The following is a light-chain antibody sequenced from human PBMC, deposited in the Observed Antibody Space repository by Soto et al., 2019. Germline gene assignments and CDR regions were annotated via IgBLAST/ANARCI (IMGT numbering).Light chain of an antibody. Sequence: EIGLTQSPGTLSLSPGERATLSCRASQSVSSSYLAWYQQKPGQAPRLLIYGASSRATGIPDRFSGSGSGTHFTLTISRLEHDDLAVYYCQQYGSSPLTFGQGTKVAIK. J-gene: IGKJ1*01. CDR3: QQYGSSPLT. CDR1: QSVSSSY. CDR2: GAS. V-gene: IGKV3-20*01.